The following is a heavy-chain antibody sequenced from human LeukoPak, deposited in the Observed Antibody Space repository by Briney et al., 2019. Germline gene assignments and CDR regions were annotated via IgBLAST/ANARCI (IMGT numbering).Heavy chain of an antibody. Sequence: GASVRVSCKASGYTFTTYGISWVRQAPGQGLEWMGWISAYNGNTNYAQKLQGRVTMTTDTSTSTAYMELRSLRSDDTAVYYCAFSSTVTTSYYYYGMDVWGQGTTVTVSS. D-gene: IGHD4-17*01. CDR3: AFSSTVTTSYYYYGMDV. CDR2: ISAYNGNT. J-gene: IGHJ6*02. V-gene: IGHV1-18*01. CDR1: GYTFTTYG.